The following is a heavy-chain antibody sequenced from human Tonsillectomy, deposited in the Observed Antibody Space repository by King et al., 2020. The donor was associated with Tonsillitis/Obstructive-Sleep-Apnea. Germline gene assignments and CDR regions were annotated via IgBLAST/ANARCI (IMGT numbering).Heavy chain of an antibody. D-gene: IGHD3-3*01. V-gene: IGHV3-74*01. CDR3: AREGYGYYDFRY. CDR2: INGDGSST. Sequence: VQLVESGGGLVQPGGSLRLSCAASGFTFNTYWMHWVRQAPGKVLGWVSRINGDGSSTSYAASGKGQFTISRDNAKNTPYLQMNSLRAEDTAVYYCAREGYGYYDFRYWGQGTLVTVSS. J-gene: IGHJ4*02. CDR1: GFTFNTYW.